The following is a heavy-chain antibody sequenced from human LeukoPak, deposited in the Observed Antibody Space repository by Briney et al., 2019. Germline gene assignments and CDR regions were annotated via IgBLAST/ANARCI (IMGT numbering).Heavy chain of an antibody. CDR2: VFHTGST. D-gene: IGHD6-6*01. Sequence: SETLSLTCTVSGGSIDTYCWNWIRQPPGKGLEWIGYVFHTGSTNYNPSLKSRVTISVDTSKNQFSLKLSSVTAADTAVYYCARGAALAVWGQGTMVTVSS. CDR3: ARGAALAV. J-gene: IGHJ3*01. V-gene: IGHV4-59*12. CDR1: GGSIDTYC.